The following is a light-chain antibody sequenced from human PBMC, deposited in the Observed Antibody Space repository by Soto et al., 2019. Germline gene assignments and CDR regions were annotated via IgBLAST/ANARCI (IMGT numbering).Light chain of an antibody. CDR1: QSVRNNY. V-gene: IGKV3-20*01. CDR3: QQFSSYPLT. CDR2: DAS. Sequence: EIVLTQSPGTLSLSPGERATLSCRASQSVRNNYLAWYQQKPGQAPRLLIYDASSRATGIPDRFSGGGSGTYCTLTISRLEPEDFAVYYCQQFSSYPLTFGGGTKVDIK. J-gene: IGKJ4*01.